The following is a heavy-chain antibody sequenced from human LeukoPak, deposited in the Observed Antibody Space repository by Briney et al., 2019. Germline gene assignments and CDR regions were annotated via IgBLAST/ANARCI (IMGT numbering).Heavy chain of an antibody. V-gene: IGHV1-2*06. J-gene: IGHJ4*02. CDR1: GYTFTGYY. CDR2: INPNTGGT. Sequence: GASVKVSCKASGYTFTGYYIHWVRQAPGQGLEWMGRINPNTGGTKYAQKFQGRVTITTDTSINTTYMELSSLRSDDTAVYYCARPHIWRTDNRPFDYWGQGTLVTVSS. D-gene: IGHD3-22*01. CDR3: ARPHIWRTDNRPFDY.